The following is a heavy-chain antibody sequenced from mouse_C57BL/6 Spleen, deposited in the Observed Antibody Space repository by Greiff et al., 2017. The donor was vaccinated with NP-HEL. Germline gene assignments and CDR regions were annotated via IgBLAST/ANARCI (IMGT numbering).Heavy chain of an antibody. D-gene: IGHD2-3*01. Sequence: EVKLMESEGGLVQPGSSMKLSCPASGFTFSDYYMAWVRPVPEKGLEWVANINYDGSSTDYLDSLKSRFIISRYNAKNILYLQMSSLKSEDTATYDCAREGDGYSLAMDYWGLGTSVTVSS. CDR3: AREGDGYSLAMDY. V-gene: IGHV5-16*01. J-gene: IGHJ4*01. CDR2: INYDGSST. CDR1: GFTFSDYY.